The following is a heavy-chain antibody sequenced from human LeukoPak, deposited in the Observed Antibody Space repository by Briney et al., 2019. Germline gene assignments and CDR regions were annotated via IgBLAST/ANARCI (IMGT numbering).Heavy chain of an antibody. D-gene: IGHD3-22*01. Sequence: SQTLSPTCTLSGGSISSGSYYWSWIRQPAGKGLEWIGRIYTSGSTNYNPSLKSRVTISVDTSKNQFSLKLSSVTAADTAVYYCASSSDPGGAFDIWGQGTMVTVSS. CDR2: IYTSGST. V-gene: IGHV4-61*02. J-gene: IGHJ3*02. CDR3: ASSSDPGGAFDI. CDR1: GGSISSGSYY.